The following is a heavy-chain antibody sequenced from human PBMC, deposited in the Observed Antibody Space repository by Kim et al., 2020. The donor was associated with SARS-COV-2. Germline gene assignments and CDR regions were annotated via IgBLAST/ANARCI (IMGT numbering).Heavy chain of an antibody. CDR3: AKGYLGMIAVAPRH. CDR1: GFTFDDYA. J-gene: IGHJ1*01. Sequence: GGSLRLSCAASGFTFDDYAMHWVRQAPGKGLEWVSGISWNSGSIGYADSVKGRFTISRDNAKNSLYLQMNSLRAEDTALYYCAKGYLGMIAVAPRHWGQGTLVTVSS. D-gene: IGHD3-22*01. V-gene: IGHV3-9*01. CDR2: ISWNSGSI.